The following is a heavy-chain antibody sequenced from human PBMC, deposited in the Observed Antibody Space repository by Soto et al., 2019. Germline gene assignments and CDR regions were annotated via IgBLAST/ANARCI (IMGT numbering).Heavy chain of an antibody. CDR3: ARATIVLVPAAMVSHWFDP. CDR2: IYYSGST. V-gene: IGHV4-30-4*01. Sequence: PSETLSLTCAVSGGSISSGDYCWSWIRQPPGKGLEWIGYIYYSGSTYYNPSLKSRVTISVDTSKNQFSLKLSSVTAADTAVYYCARATIVLVPAAMVSHWFDPWGQGTLVTSPQ. J-gene: IGHJ5*02. CDR1: GGSISSGDYC. D-gene: IGHD2-2*01.